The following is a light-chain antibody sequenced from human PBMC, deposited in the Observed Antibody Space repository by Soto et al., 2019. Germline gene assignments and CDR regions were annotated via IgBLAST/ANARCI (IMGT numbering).Light chain of an antibody. CDR3: EQYGSSPPSIT. Sequence: EIVLTQSPDTLSLSPGERATASCRASQSVSRSNLAWYQHKPGQAPRLLIYGTSNRATGIPDRFTGSGSGTDLTLTISSLEPEDFAVYYCEQYGSSPPSITFGQGTRLEI. CDR2: GTS. V-gene: IGKV3-20*01. CDR1: QSVSRSN. J-gene: IGKJ5*01.